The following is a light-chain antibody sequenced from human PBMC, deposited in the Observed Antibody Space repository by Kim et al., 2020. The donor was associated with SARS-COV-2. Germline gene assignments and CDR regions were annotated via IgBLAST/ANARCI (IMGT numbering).Light chain of an antibody. CDR1: QSIGTR. V-gene: IGKV1-39*01. Sequence: DIQMTQSPSSLAASVGDRVTIACRASQSIGTRLNWYQQRPGKAPKLLIYGASTLQSGVPSRFSGTGSGTDFTLTISSLQPDDFATYYCQQSYSTPWLTFGGGTKVDIK. CDR3: QQSYSTPWLT. CDR2: GAS. J-gene: IGKJ4*01.